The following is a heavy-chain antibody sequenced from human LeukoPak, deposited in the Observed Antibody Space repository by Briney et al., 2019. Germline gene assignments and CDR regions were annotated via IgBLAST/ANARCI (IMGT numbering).Heavy chain of an antibody. CDR2: INPNSGGT. D-gene: IGHD3-3*01. J-gene: IGHJ4*02. V-gene: IGHV1-2*04. CDR1: GYTFTGYY. Sequence: ASVKVSCKASGYTFTGYYMHWVRQAPGQGLEWMGWINPNSGGTNYAQKFQGWVTMTRDTSISTAYMELSRLRSDDTAVYYCARGFPTFLEYNPGFDYWGQGTLVTVSS. CDR3: ARGFPTFLEYNPGFDY.